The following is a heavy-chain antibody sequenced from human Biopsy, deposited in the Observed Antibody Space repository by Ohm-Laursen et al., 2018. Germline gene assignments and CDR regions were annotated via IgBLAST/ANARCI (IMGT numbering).Heavy chain of an antibody. CDR1: GESFNGYY. CDR3: VRGVDYYDPYHYYALDV. V-gene: IGHV4-34*01. Sequence: TLSLTCAVYGESFNGYYWSWIRQTPGKGLEWIGEINHSGRTNYNPSIKSRVTISVDTSKTQFSLKVRSVTAADTAVYYCVRGVDYYDPYHYYALDVWGQGTTVTVSS. D-gene: IGHD3-22*01. J-gene: IGHJ6*02. CDR2: INHSGRT.